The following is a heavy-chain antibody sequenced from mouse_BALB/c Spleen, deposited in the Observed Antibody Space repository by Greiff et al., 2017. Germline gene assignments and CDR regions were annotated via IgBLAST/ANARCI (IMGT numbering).Heavy chain of an antibody. Sequence: EVQGVESGGDLVKPGGSLKLSCAASGFTFSSYGMSWVRQTPDKRLEWVATISSGGSYTYYPDSVKGRFTISRDNAKNTLYLQMSSLKSEDTAMYYCARQDYYSWFAYWGQGTLVTVSA. J-gene: IGHJ3*01. CDR2: ISSGGSYT. D-gene: IGHD1-1*01. V-gene: IGHV5-6*01. CDR3: ARQDYYSWFAY. CDR1: GFTFSSYG.